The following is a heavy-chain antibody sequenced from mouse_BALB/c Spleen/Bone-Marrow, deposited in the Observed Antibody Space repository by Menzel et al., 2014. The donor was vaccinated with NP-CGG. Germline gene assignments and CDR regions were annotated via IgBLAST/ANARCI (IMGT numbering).Heavy chain of an antibody. D-gene: IGHD1-1*01. CDR2: INPSTGYI. CDR3: ARGATVVARYFDS. Sequence: QVQLQQSGAELAKPGASVMMSCKASGYTFTSYWMHWVKQRPGQALEWIGYINPSTGYIEFNQKFKDKATLTADKSSSTAYMHLSSLTSEDSAVYYCARGATVVARYFDSWGQGTTLTVSS. CDR1: GYTFTSYW. J-gene: IGHJ2*01. V-gene: IGHV1-7*01.